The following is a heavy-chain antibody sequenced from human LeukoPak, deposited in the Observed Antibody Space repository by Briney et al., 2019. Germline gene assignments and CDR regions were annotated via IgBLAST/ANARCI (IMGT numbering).Heavy chain of an antibody. CDR1: GFTFSSYA. CDR3: AKRDRSIAAAPYYFDY. CDR2: ISGSGGGT. D-gene: IGHD6-13*01. J-gene: IGHJ4*02. V-gene: IGHV3-23*01. Sequence: PGGSLRLSCAASGFTFSSYAMSWVRQAPGKGLGWVSAISGSGGGTYYADSVKGRFTISRDNSKNTLYLQMNSLRAEDTAVYYCAKRDRSIAAAPYYFDYWGQGTLVTVSS.